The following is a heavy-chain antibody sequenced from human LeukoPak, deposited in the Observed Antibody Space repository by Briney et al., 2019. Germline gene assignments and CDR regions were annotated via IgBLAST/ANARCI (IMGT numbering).Heavy chain of an antibody. CDR2: ISSSSSFL. CDR3: ARTQGVYSYGYSPIDY. CDR1: GFPFSSYT. J-gene: IGHJ4*02. Sequence: PGGSLRLSCAASGFPFSSYTMNWVRQAPGKGLDWVSPISSSSSFLYYADSVKGRFTISRDNAKNSLYLQMNSLRAEDTAVYYCARTQGVYSYGYSPIDYWGQGTLVTVSS. D-gene: IGHD5-18*01. V-gene: IGHV3-21*01.